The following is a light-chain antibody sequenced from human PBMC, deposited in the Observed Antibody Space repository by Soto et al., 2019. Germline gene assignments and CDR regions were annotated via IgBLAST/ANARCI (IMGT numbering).Light chain of an antibody. CDR3: QQYGGSPIT. CDR2: DAS. J-gene: IGKJ5*01. CDR1: QSVNSY. V-gene: IGKV3-20*01. Sequence: EIVLTQSPGTLSLSPGERATLSCRASQSVNSYLAWYQQKPGLAPRLLIYDASSRATGTPARFSGSGSGTDFTLTITRLEPEDFALYYCQQYGGSPITFGLGRRLEIK.